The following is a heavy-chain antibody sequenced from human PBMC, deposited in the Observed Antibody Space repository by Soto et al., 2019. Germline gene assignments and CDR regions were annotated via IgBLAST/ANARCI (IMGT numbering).Heavy chain of an antibody. CDR1: GGGNLRDYR. V-gene: IGHV1-69*13. D-gene: IGHD5-18*01. CDR2: IIPKLGTA. J-gene: IGHJ6*02. CDR3: ARDVETAMVDYYGMDV. Sequence: SVKVSCKASGGGNLRDYRTTWVRRAPGQGLEWMGGIIPKLGTANYAQKFQGRVTITADESTNTAYMELSSLRSEDTAVYYCARDVETAMVDYYGMDVWGQGATVTVSS.